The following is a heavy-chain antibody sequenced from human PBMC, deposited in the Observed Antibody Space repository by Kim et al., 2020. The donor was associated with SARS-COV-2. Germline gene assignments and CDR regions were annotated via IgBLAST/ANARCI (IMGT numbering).Heavy chain of an antibody. V-gene: IGHV6-1*01. D-gene: IGHD6-19*01. CDR3: ARGRQWLVNVDIDY. Sequence: SQTLSLTCAISGDSVSSNSAAWNWIRRSPSRGLEWLGRTYYRSKWYNDYAVSVKSRITINPDTSKNQFSLQLNSVTPEDTAVYYCARGRQWLVNVDIDYWGQGTLVTVSS. CDR2: TYYRSKWYN. J-gene: IGHJ4*02. CDR1: GDSVSSNSAA.